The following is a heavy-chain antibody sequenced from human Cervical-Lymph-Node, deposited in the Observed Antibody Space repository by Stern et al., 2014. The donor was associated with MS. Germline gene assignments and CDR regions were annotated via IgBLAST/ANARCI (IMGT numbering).Heavy chain of an antibody. J-gene: IGHJ4*02. V-gene: IGHV2-26*01. CDR1: GFSLSNAAMG. CDR3: ARMREYCSGGICCAGYYDS. D-gene: IGHD2-15*01. Sequence: QVPLKESGPVLVPPTESLTLTCSVSGFSLSNAAMGVSWLRQPPGKALECLAHISSNAETAYSTSLTTMPTISKDNSPTPRVLSMTNMDPVDTATYYCARMREYCSGGICCAGYYDSWGQGTLVTVSS. CDR2: ISSNAET.